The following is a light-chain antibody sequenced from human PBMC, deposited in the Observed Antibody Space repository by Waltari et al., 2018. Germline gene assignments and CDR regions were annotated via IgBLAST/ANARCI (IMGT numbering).Light chain of an antibody. CDR1: QNIDNY. CDR3: QQSYSNPVT. CDR2: TAS. V-gene: IGKV1-39*01. J-gene: IGKJ4*01. Sequence: DIQMTQYPSSLSASVGDRVTITCRASQNIDNYLNWYQQKPGKAPNLLIYTASSLQSGVPSRFDGSGSGTDFTLTISSLQPEDFATYYCQQSYSNPVTFGGGTKVEIK.